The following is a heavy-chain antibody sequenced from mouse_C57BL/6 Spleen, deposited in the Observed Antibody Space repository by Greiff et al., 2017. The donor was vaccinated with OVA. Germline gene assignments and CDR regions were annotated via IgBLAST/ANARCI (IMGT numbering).Heavy chain of an antibody. Sequence: QVQLQQSGAELVKPGASVKISCKASGYAFSSYWMNWVKQRPGKGLEWIGQIYPGDGDTNYNGKFKGKATLTADKSSSTAYMQLSSLTSEDSAVYFCARGGSSYERYAMDYWGQGTSVTVSS. D-gene: IGHD1-1*01. CDR2: IYPGDGDT. J-gene: IGHJ4*01. CDR3: ARGGSSYERYAMDY. V-gene: IGHV1-80*01. CDR1: GYAFSSYW.